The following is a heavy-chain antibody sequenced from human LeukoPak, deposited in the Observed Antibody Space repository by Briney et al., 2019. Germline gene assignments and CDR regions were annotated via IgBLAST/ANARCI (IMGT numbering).Heavy chain of an antibody. J-gene: IGHJ4*02. CDR2: LYYTGST. CDR1: GYSITSYH. Sequence: SETLSLTCSVSGYSITSYHWSWNRQPPGKGLEWIGYLYYTGSTKYNPSLDSRVTISVDTSKNQFSLKLSSVTAADTAVYYCARLYYGDYSPYYFDYWGQGTLVTVSS. D-gene: IGHD4-17*01. CDR3: ARLYYGDYSPYYFDY. V-gene: IGHV4-59*01.